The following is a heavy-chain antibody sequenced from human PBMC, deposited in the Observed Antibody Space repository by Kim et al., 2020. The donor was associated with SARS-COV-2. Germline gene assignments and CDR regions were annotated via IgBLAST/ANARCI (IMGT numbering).Heavy chain of an antibody. D-gene: IGHD7-27*01. Sequence: SETLSLTCTVSGGSISSSSYYWGWIRQPPGKGLEWIGSIYYSGSTYYNPSLKSRVTISVDTSKNQFSLKLSSVTAADTAVYYCAREGGTGATDAFDIWGQGTMVTVSS. CDR3: AREGGTGATDAFDI. CDR2: IYYSGST. CDR1: GGSISSSSYY. V-gene: IGHV4-39*02. J-gene: IGHJ3*02.